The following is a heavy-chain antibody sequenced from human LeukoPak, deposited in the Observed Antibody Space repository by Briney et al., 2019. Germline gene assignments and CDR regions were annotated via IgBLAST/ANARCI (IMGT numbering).Heavy chain of an antibody. Sequence: SETLSLTCTVSGGSISSYYWSWIRQPPGKGLEWIGYIYYSGSTNYNPSLKSRVTISVDTSNNQISLKLSSVTAADTAVYYCAGGGSYYSFYYFYYWGQGALVTVSS. CDR3: AGGGSYYSFYYFYY. CDR1: GGSISSYY. J-gene: IGHJ4*02. CDR2: IYYSGST. D-gene: IGHD1-26*01. V-gene: IGHV4-59*08.